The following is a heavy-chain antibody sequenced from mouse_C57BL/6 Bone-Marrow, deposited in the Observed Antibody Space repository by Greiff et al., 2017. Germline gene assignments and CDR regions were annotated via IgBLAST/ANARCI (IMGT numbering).Heavy chain of an antibody. CDR3: ARWGLLRHYFDY. D-gene: IGHD1-2*01. Sequence: VQLQQSGPELVKPGASVKMSCKASGYTFTDYNMHWVKQSHGKSLEWIGYINPNNGGTSYNQKFKGKATLTVNKSSSTAYMELRSLTSEDSAVYYCARWGLLRHYFDYWGQGTTLTVSS. J-gene: IGHJ2*01. CDR2: INPNNGGT. V-gene: IGHV1-22*01. CDR1: GYTFTDYN.